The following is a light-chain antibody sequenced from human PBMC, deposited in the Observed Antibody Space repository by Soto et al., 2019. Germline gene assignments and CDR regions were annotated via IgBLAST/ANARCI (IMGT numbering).Light chain of an antibody. J-gene: IGKJ4*01. CDR3: QQYNDWPLT. CDR2: GAS. CDR1: QSVSSN. Sequence: EIVMTQSTATLSVSPGERATLSCRASQSVSSNLAWYQQKPGQAPRLLIYGASSRANGIPARFRGSGSGTEFTLTISSLQSEDFAVYYCQQYNDWPLTFGGGTKVDIK. V-gene: IGKV3D-15*01.